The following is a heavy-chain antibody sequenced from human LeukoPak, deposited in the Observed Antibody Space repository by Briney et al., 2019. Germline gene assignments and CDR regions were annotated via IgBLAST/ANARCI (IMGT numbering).Heavy chain of an antibody. V-gene: IGHV1-3*01. D-gene: IGHD3-10*01. CDR2: INAGNGNT. Sequence: ASVKVSCKASGYTFTSYAMHWVRQAPGQRLEWMGWINAGNGNTKYSQKFQGRVTITRDTSASTACMELSSLRSEDTAVYYCARVVTMVRGMDVWGQGTTVTVSS. J-gene: IGHJ6*02. CDR3: ARVVTMVRGMDV. CDR1: GYTFTSYA.